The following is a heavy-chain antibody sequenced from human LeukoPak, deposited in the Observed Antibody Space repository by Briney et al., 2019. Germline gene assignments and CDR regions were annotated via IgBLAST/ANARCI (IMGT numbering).Heavy chain of an antibody. Sequence: PSETLSLTCTVSGGSISSYYWSWIRQSPGKGLEWIGYICYSGNTNCRPSLKSRVTISVDTSKNQFSLRLSSVIAADTAMYYCAGHAGVSGSVAHLDYWGQGTLVTVSS. CDR2: ICYSGNT. CDR1: GGSISSYY. J-gene: IGHJ4*02. D-gene: IGHD6-19*01. CDR3: AGHAGVSGSVAHLDY. V-gene: IGHV4-59*08.